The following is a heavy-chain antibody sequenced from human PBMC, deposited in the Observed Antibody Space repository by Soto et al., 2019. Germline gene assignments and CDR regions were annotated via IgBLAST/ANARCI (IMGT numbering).Heavy chain of an antibody. D-gene: IGHD3-9*01. CDR3: GYYDILTGYYTGVAY. Sequence: GSVKVSCQASCYTFSSYGISWGRQAPGQVLEWMGLISAYNGNTNYAQKLQGRVTMTTDTSTSTAYMELRSLRSDDTAVYYCGYYDILTGYYTGVAYWGQGTLVTVSS. J-gene: IGHJ4*02. CDR1: CYTFSSYG. CDR2: ISAYNGNT. V-gene: IGHV1-18*01.